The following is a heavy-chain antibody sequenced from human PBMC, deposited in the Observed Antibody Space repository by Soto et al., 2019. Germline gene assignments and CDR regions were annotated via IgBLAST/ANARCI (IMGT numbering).Heavy chain of an antibody. CDR1: GFTFSNFA. CDR2: INVGGTT. V-gene: IGHV3-23*01. CDR3: AKRGVYYFDY. J-gene: IGHJ4*02. Sequence: GGSLRLSCAASGFTFSNFAMSWVRQAPGKGLEWVSTINVGGTTFYPDSVRGRFTSSRDNSKNTLYLQMNGLRAEDTAVYYCAKRGVYYFDYCGQGTLVTVSS. D-gene: IGHD3-3*01.